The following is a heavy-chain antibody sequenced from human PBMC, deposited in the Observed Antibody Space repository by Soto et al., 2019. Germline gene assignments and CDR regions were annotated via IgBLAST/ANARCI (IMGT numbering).Heavy chain of an antibody. J-gene: IGHJ4*02. CDR3: TVGGAGHPFDY. CDR1: GVSITSHY. Sequence: SETLDLTCTFSGVSITSHYWTLIRQPPGKGLEWIGNIHYSGSTNYSPSLKGRVIISVDTSENQSSLKLSSVTTADTAVYYCTVGGAGHPFDYWGQGTLVTVSS. D-gene: IGHD3-16*01. CDR2: IHYSGST. V-gene: IGHV4-59*11.